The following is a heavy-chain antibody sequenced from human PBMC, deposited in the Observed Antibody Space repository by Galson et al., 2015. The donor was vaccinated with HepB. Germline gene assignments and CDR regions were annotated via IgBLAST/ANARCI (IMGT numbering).Heavy chain of an antibody. CDR2: IYYSGST. J-gene: IGHJ6*02. Sequence: TLSLTCTVSGGSISSGGYYWSWIRQHPGKGLEWIGYIYYSGSTYYNPSLKSRVTISVDTSKNQFSLKLSSVTAADTAVYYCARDKWELLPPYYGMDVWGQGTTVTVSS. D-gene: IGHD1-26*01. CDR3: ARDKWELLPPYYGMDV. CDR1: GGSISSGGYY. V-gene: IGHV4-31*03.